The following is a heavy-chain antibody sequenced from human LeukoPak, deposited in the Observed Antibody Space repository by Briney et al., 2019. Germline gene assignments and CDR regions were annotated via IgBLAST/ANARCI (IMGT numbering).Heavy chain of an antibody. CDR3: ARAMTS. CDR1: GFTFSSYE. CDR2: ISSGGTII. J-gene: IGHJ4*02. V-gene: IGHV3-48*03. Sequence: PGGSLRLSCTASGFTFSSYEMNWVRQAPGKGLEWVSHISSGGTIIYYADSVKGRFTISRDNAKNSLYLQMNSLRAEDTAVYYCARAMTSWGQGTLVTVSS. D-gene: IGHD4-11*01.